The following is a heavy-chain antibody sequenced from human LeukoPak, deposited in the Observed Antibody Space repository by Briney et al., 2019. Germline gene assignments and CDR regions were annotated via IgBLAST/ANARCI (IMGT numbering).Heavy chain of an antibody. V-gene: IGHV1-2*02. Sequence: ASVKVSCKASGYTFTGYYMHWVRQAPGQGLEWMGWINPNSGGTNYAQKFQGRVTMTRDTSISTAYMELSRLRSDDTAVYYCARDPTSLGEPYFDYWGQGTLVTVSS. J-gene: IGHJ4*02. D-gene: IGHD3-16*01. CDR3: ARDPTSLGEPYFDY. CDR2: INPNSGGT. CDR1: GYTFTGYY.